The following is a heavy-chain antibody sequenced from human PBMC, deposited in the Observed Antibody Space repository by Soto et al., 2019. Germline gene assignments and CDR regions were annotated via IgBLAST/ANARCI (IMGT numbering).Heavy chain of an antibody. CDR3: ARSLLQGDF. V-gene: IGHV1-46*01. CDR2: INPNGGST. J-gene: IGHJ4*02. D-gene: IGHD2-21*01. Sequence: QVQLVQSGAEVKKPGASVKVSCKASGYTFIHYYIHWVRQAPGQGLEWMAIINPNGGSTNYAQKFQGRVTVTSDTSTSTDSMELNSLGSDDTAVYFCARSLLQGDFWGQGTLVTVSS. CDR1: GYTFIHYY.